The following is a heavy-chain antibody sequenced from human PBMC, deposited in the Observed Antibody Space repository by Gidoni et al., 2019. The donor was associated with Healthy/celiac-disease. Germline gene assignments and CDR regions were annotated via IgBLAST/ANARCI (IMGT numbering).Heavy chain of an antibody. CDR3: ARKYSGRINWFDP. Sequence: EVQLVQSGAEVKKPGESRKISGKGSGDSFTSYWIGWVSQMPGRGLEWTGIIYPGDSDTRELPSFQGQVTIPADKSISTAYLQWSSLKASDTAMYYCARKYSGRINWFDPWGQGTLVTVSS. CDR1: GDSFTSYW. J-gene: IGHJ5*02. D-gene: IGHD5-12*01. CDR2: IYPGDSDT. V-gene: IGHV5-51*01.